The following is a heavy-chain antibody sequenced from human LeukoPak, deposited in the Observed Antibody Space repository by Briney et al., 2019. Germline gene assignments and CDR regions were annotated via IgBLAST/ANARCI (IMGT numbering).Heavy chain of an antibody. D-gene: IGHD4-17*01. V-gene: IGHV4-59*01. CDR2: IYYSGST. Sequence: SETLSLTCTVSGGSISSYYWSWIRQPPGKGLEWIGYIYYSGSTNYNPSLKSRVTISVDTSKNQFSLKLSSVTAADTAVYYCARGYYGDHFDYWGQGTLVTVSS. CDR1: GGSISSYY. CDR3: ARGYYGDHFDY. J-gene: IGHJ4*02.